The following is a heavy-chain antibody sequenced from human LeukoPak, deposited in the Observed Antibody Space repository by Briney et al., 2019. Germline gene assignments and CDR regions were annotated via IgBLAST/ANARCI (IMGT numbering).Heavy chain of an antibody. CDR3: AKPLVSDYYDSSGYWGY. V-gene: IGHV3-48*01. D-gene: IGHD3-22*01. CDR1: GFTFSSYS. Sequence: GGSLRLSCAATGFTFSSYSMNWVRQAPGKGLEWLSYISSSSIIYYADSVKGRFTISRDNSKNTLYVQMNSLRAEDTAVYYCAKPLVSDYYDSSGYWGYWGQGTLVTVSS. J-gene: IGHJ4*02. CDR2: ISSSSII.